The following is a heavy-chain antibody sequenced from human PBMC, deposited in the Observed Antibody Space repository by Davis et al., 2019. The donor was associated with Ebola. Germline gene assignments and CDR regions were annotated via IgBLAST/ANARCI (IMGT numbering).Heavy chain of an antibody. Sequence: MPSETLSLTCTVSAGSVSNYYWSWIRQPPGKGLEWIGYIYYSGSTNYNPSLKSRVTISVDTSKNQFSLKLSSVTAADTAVYYCARGFKPFDYWGQGTLVTVSS. J-gene: IGHJ4*02. CDR1: AGSVSNYY. D-gene: IGHD1-14*01. CDR2: IYYSGST. V-gene: IGHV4-59*02. CDR3: ARGFKPFDY.